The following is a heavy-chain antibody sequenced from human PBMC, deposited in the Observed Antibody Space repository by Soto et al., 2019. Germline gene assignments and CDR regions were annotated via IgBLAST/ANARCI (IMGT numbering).Heavy chain of an antibody. Sequence: QVQLVQSGAEVMRPGSSVKVSCKASGDTFSFYSINWGRQAPGLGLEWMGRVNPILRMSNYAQRFQGRVTMTADKSTCTAYMELSGLRSEDTAMYYCATSYGSGYRAFDYWGQGALVTVSS. J-gene: IGHJ4*02. CDR3: ATSYGSGYRAFDY. V-gene: IGHV1-69*04. D-gene: IGHD3-10*01. CDR2: VNPILRMS. CDR1: GDTFSFYS.